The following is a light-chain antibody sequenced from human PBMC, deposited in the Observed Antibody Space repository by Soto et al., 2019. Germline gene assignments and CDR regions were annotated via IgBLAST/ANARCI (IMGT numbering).Light chain of an antibody. CDR1: SSNIGGNA. CDR2: SNN. J-gene: IGLJ1*01. CDR3: AAWDDSLSGYV. Sequence: QSVLTQPPSASGTPGQRVTISCSGSSSNIGGNAVNWYQQLPGTTPKLLIHSNNQRPSGVPDRFSGSKSGTSASLAISGLQSEDEADYYCAAWDDSLSGYVFGTGTKLTVL. V-gene: IGLV1-44*01.